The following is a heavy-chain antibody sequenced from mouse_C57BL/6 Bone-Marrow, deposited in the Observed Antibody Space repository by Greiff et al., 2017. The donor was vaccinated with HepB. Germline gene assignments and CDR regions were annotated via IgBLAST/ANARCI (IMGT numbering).Heavy chain of an antibody. D-gene: IGHD2-14*01. Sequence: EVKLVESGGDLVKVGGSLKLSCAASGFTFSTSGMSWVRQTPDKRLEWVATINTGGTYTYYADSVKGRFTISKDSAKNTLFLLMSSLKSEDSAIYYCTRDRFDYYFDYWGQGTTLTVSS. V-gene: IGHV5-6*01. J-gene: IGHJ2*01. CDR3: TRDRFDYYFDY. CDR2: INTGGTYT. CDR1: GFTFSTSG.